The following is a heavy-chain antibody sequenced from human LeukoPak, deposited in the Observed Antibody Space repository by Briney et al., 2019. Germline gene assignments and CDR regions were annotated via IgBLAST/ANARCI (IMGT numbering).Heavy chain of an antibody. Sequence: SETLSLTCAVYGGSFSGYYWSWIRQPPGKGPEWIGEINHSGSTNYNPSLKSRVTISVDTSKNQFSLKLSSVTAADTAVYYCARPRGYSYGRGAFDYWAREPWSPSPQ. CDR3: ARPRGYSYGRGAFDY. CDR2: INHSGST. D-gene: IGHD5-18*01. V-gene: IGHV4-34*01. CDR1: GGSFSGYY. J-gene: IGHJ4*02.